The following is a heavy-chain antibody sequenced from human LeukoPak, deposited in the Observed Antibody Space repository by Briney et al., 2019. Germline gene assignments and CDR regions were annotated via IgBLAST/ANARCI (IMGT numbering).Heavy chain of an antibody. CDR3: ARGPMYYDILTGYLIDY. CDR2: FSGSGGNT. D-gene: IGHD3-9*01. J-gene: IGHJ4*02. CDR1: GFTFSSYA. V-gene: IGHV3-23*01. Sequence: AGGSLRLSCAASGFTFSSYAMSWVRQAPGKGLEWVSTFSGSGGNTYYADSVKGRFTISRDNSKNTLYLQMNSLRAEDTAVYYRARGPMYYDILTGYLIDYWGQGTLVTVSS.